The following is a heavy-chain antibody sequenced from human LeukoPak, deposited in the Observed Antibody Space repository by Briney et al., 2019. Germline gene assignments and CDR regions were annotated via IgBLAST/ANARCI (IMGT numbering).Heavy chain of an antibody. CDR2: INHSGST. V-gene: IGHV4-39*07. D-gene: IGHD2-2*02. CDR3: ARGSHCSSTSCYTWPDYFDY. CDR1: GGSVSSSSYY. J-gene: IGHJ4*02. Sequence: SETLSLTCTVSGGSVSSSSYYWGWIRQPPGKGLEWIGEINHSGSTNYNPSLKSRVTISVDTSKNQFSLKLSSVTAADTAVYYCARGSHCSSTSCYTWPDYFDYWGQGTLVTVSS.